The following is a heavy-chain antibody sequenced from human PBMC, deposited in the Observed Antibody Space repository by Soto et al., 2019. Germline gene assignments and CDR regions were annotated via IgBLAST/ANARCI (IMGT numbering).Heavy chain of an antibody. CDR2: ISAYNGNT. CDR3: ARDRYPIYGDYVGGSYYYGMDV. V-gene: IGHV1-18*04. CDR1: GYTFTSYG. D-gene: IGHD4-17*01. Sequence: ASVKVSCKASGYTFTSYGISWVRQAPGQGLEWMGWISAYNGNTNYAQKLQGRVTMTTDTSTSTAYMELRSLRSDDTAVYYCARDRYPIYGDYVGGSYYYGMDVWGQGTTVTVSS. J-gene: IGHJ6*02.